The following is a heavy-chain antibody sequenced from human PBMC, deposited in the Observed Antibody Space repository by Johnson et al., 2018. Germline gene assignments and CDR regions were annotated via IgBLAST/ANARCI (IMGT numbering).Heavy chain of an antibody. Sequence: VQLQESGGGLVQPGGSLRLSCAASGFTFSSYSMNWVRQAPGKGLEWVSSISSSSSYIYYADSVKGRFTISRDNAKNSLYLQMNSLRAEDTAVYYWAMDIGSSGYLRRPDAFDIWGQGTMVTVSS. CDR3: AMDIGSSGYLRRPDAFDI. CDR2: ISSSSSYI. D-gene: IGHD3-22*01. J-gene: IGHJ3*02. CDR1: GFTFSSYS. V-gene: IGHV3-21*01.